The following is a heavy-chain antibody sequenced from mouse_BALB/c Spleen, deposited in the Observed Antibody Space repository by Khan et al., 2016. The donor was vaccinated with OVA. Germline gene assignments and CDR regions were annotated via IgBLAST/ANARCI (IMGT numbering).Heavy chain of an antibody. CDR2: IYPPNGDS. J-gene: IGHJ3*01. CDR1: GFNINDTY. CDR3: ATRYCNAIDF. D-gene: IGHD2-1*01. Sequence: VQLKESGAELVKPGASVKFSCSASGFNINDTYIHWMNQRPEQGLEWIGRIYPPNGDSKYGPKFQGKATLTADTSSNTAYLQLSSLTSEDTAACDCATRYCNAIDFWGQGTLVSVSA. V-gene: IGHV14-3*02.